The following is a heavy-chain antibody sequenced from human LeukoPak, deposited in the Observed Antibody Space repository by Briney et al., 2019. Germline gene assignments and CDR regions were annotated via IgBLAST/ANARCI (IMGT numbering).Heavy chain of an antibody. Sequence: PGGSLRLSCAASGFTFSDYYMSWIRQAPGKGLEWVSYISSSGSTIYYADSVKGRFTISRDNAKNSLYLQMNSLRAEDTAVYYCARDYYYGSGSYYNSQWGQGTLVTVSS. J-gene: IGHJ1*01. CDR3: ARDYYYGSGSYYNSQ. D-gene: IGHD3-10*01. V-gene: IGHV3-11*01. CDR1: GFTFSDYY. CDR2: ISSSGSTI.